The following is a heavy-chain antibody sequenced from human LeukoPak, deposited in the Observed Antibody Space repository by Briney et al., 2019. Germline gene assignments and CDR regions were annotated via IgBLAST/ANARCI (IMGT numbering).Heavy chain of an antibody. CDR3: ATLAYSGFGPRSDSDY. Sequence: SVKVSCKASGDTLSSDAVNWVRQAPGQGLEWMGGIIPMFGTTVFAPKFQGRLTVTTDASTSTGYMELTSLQSEDTAVYYCATLAYSGFGPRSDSDYWGQGTLVTVSS. V-gene: IGHV1-69*05. J-gene: IGHJ4*02. CDR1: GDTLSSDA. D-gene: IGHD5-12*01. CDR2: IIPMFGTT.